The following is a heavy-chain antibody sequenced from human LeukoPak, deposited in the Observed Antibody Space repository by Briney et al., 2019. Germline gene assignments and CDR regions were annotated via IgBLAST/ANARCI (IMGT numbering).Heavy chain of an antibody. CDR2: IKEEGRTT. CDR3: ARDSPAGTSWRSEPTFDY. J-gene: IGHJ4*02. Sequence: PGGSLRLSCAASGFSFSSFWMSWVRQAPGKGLEWVADIKEEGRTTYYVDSVKGRFTISTDNARNILYLQIDSLRAEDTGVYYCARDSPAGTSWRSEPTFDYWGQGTLVSVTS. V-gene: IGHV3-7*04. D-gene: IGHD2-2*01. CDR1: GFSFSSFW.